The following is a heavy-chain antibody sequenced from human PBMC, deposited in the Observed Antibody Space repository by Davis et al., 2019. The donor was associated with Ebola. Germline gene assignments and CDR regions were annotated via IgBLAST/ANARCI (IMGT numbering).Heavy chain of an antibody. CDR2: ISYDGDNK. Sequence: GGSLRLSCAASGFTFSSYAMHWVRQAPGKGLEWVAVISYDGDNKYYADSVKGRFTISRDNSKNTLYMQMNSLRGDDTAVYYCARGTIFGVVVYWGQGTLVTVSS. J-gene: IGHJ4*02. CDR3: ARGTIFGVVVY. CDR1: GFTFSSYA. D-gene: IGHD3-3*01. V-gene: IGHV3-30-3*01.